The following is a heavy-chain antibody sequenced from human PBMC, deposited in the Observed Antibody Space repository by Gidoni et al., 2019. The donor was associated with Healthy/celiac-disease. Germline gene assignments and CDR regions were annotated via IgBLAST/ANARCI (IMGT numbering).Heavy chain of an antibody. D-gene: IGHD1-7*01. CDR1: GFTCISYA. Sequence: EVQLLEAGGGLVQPGGSLRLSCAASGFTCISYAMSWVRQAPGKGLDWVSASSGMGGSTYYADSLKGRFTISRDNSKNTLYLQMNSLRAEDTAVYYCAKDLDNWNSGWFDPWGQGTLVTVSS. V-gene: IGHV3-23*01. CDR3: AKDLDNWNSGWFDP. CDR2: SSGMGGST. J-gene: IGHJ5*02.